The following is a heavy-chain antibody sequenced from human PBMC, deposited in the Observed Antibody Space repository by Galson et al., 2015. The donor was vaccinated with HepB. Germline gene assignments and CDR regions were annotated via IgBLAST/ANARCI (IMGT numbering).Heavy chain of an antibody. CDR3: ARGIAVADSWPHF. CDR1: GGSITTYY. Sequence: ETLSLTCTVSGGSITTYYWNWIRQTPGKGLEWIGYINYSGTTIYNPSLETRVTISMDTSNNQFSLRLSSVTAADTAVYYCARGIAVADSWPHFWGQGTLVTVSS. V-gene: IGHV4-59*13. D-gene: IGHD6-19*01. J-gene: IGHJ4*02. CDR2: INYSGTT.